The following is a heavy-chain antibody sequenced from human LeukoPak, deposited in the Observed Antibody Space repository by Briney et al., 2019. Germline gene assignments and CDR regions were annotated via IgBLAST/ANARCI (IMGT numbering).Heavy chain of an antibody. CDR2: IIPIFGTA. CDR1: GGTFSSYA. Sequence: SVKVSCKASGGTFSSYAIGWVRQAPGQGLEWMGGIIPIFGTANYAQKFQGRVTITADESTSTAYMELSSLRSEDTAVYYCAHQQLGSSEFDYWGQGTLVTVSS. CDR3: AHQQLGSSEFDY. V-gene: IGHV1-69*13. J-gene: IGHJ4*02. D-gene: IGHD6-13*01.